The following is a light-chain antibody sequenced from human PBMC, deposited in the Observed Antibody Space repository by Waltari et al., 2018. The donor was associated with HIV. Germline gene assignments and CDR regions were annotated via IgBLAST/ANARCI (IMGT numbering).Light chain of an antibody. V-gene: IGLV2-14*01. CDR1: NSDVGFYNL. Sequence: QSALTQPASVSGSPGQSITISCTGTNSDVGFYNLVSWYRHHPGKAPQLVIYGVDSRTSGVSDRFAGSKSGNTASLTISTLQAEDEADYYCSSYTNIDTLVFGGGTKLTVL. CDR3: SSYTNIDTLV. CDR2: GVD. J-gene: IGLJ3*02.